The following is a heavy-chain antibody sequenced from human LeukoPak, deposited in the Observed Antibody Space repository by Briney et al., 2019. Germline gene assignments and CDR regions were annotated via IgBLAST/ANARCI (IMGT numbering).Heavy chain of an antibody. CDR2: IETSGNT. Sequence: PSETLSLTCTVSGGSIRSPTYYWSWIRQPAGKGLEWIGRIETSGNTNYKPSLKSRVTMSVDTSKNQFSLKLSSVTAADTAVYYCARVSSSWYQDWYFDLWGRGTLVTVSS. CDR1: GGSIRSPTYY. D-gene: IGHD6-13*01. V-gene: IGHV4-61*02. J-gene: IGHJ2*01. CDR3: ARVSSSWYQDWYFDL.